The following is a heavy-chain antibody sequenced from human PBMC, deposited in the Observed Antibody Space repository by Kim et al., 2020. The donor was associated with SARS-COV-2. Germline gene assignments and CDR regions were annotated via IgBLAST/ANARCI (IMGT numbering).Heavy chain of an antibody. J-gene: IGHJ4*02. D-gene: IGHD6-19*01. CDR1: GFTFGNYA. CDR2: VNNGNNP. CDR3: AKDHPSRGCPTFHS. V-gene: IGHV3-23*01. Sequence: GGSLRLSCEASGFTFGNYAMSWVRQGPGRGLEWVASVNNGNNPYYANSVKGRFTVSRDNAKNLFYLQMGSLRAEDTALYYCAKDHPSRGCPTFHSWGQGTLHTVSS.